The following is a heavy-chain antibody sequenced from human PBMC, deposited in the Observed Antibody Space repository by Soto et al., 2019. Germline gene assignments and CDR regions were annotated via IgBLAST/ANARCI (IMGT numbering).Heavy chain of an antibody. J-gene: IGHJ4*02. D-gene: IGHD6-6*01. CDR2: ISFDGSNK. CDR3: AKDWDAGSLAAPFHFDY. Sequence: PGGSLRLSCAASGFTFSSYGIHWVRQAPGKGLEWVAVISFDGSNKYYADSVEGRFTTSRDNSRNTLYLQMNSLRGEDTAQYYCAKDWDAGSLAAPFHFDYWGQGALVTVSS. V-gene: IGHV3-30*18. CDR1: GFTFSSYG.